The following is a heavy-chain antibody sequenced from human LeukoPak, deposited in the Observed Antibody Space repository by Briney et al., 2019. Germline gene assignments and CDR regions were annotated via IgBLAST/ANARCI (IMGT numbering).Heavy chain of an antibody. V-gene: IGHV7-4-1*02. Sequence: ASVKVSCKASGYTFASYAMNWVRQAPGQGLEWMGWINTNTGNPTYAQGFTGRFVFSLDTSVSTAYLQISSLKAEDTAVYYCARDPKSLDYGGNSGPDDYWGQGTLVTVSS. CDR2: INTNTGNP. CDR1: GYTFASYA. J-gene: IGHJ4*02. CDR3: ARDPKSLDYGGNSGPDDY. D-gene: IGHD4-23*01.